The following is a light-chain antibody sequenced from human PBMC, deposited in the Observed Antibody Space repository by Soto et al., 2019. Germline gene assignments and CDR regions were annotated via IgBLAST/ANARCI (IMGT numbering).Light chain of an antibody. Sequence: DIELTQSPSPLSASPGDRATITCRASQSVSSRFAWYQQKPGKAPKLLLYHASSIESGVPSRFSGSGSGTEFTLTIIGQQPDDVASDYCPKYEAYPLTFGGGTKVEIK. CDR3: PKYEAYPLT. CDR2: HAS. V-gene: IGKV1-5*01. CDR1: QSVSSR. J-gene: IGKJ4*01.